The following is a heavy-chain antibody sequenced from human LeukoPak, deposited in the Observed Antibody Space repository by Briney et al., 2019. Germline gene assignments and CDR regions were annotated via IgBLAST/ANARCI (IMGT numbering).Heavy chain of an antibody. CDR1: EFTFSAYW. D-gene: IGHD5-18*01. J-gene: IGHJ4*02. CDR3: ARSLWPEDY. CDR2: IRGDGSMT. Sequence: GGSLRLSCAASEFTFSAYWMHWVRQAPGKGLVWVSRIRGDGSMTNYADSVKGRFTISRDNAKTSLYLQMNSLRAEDTAVYYCARSLWPEDYWGQGTLVTVSS. V-gene: IGHV3-74*01.